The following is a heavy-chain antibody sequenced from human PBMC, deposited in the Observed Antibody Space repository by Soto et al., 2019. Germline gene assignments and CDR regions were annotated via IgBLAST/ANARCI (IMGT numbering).Heavy chain of an antibody. D-gene: IGHD3-3*01. CDR3: ARTMHDDFWSGYYDY. CDR2: IYYSGST. Sequence: PSETLSLTCTVSGGSISSYYWSWIRQPPGKGLEWIGYIYYSGSTNYNPSLKSRVTISVDTSKNQFSLKLSSVTAADTAVYYCARTMHDDFWSGYYDYWGQGTLVTVSS. CDR1: GGSISSYY. V-gene: IGHV4-59*01. J-gene: IGHJ4*02.